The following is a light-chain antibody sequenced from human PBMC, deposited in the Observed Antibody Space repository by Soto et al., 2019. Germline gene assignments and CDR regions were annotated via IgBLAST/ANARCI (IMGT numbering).Light chain of an antibody. J-gene: IGKJ2*01. Sequence: EIVLTQSPATLSLSPGERATLSCRASQSVSSYLAWYQQKPGQAPRLLIYDASNRATGIPARFSGSGSGTDFTLTISRLEPEDFATYYCQQSYRTPYTFGQGTKVDIK. V-gene: IGKV3-11*01. CDR2: DAS. CDR1: QSVSSY. CDR3: QQSYRTPYT.